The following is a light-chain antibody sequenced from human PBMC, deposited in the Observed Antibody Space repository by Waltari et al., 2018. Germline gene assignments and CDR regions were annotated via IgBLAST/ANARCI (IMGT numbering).Light chain of an antibody. V-gene: IGKV1D-13*01. J-gene: IGKJ3*01. CDR2: DAS. Sequence: AIQLTQSPSSLSASVGHRITITCRASSDISSALAWYVQKPGQAPQLLIDDASPLESGVPSRISGSGSGTDFTLCISGLQPEDFAIYYCQQFINYPLTFGPGTTVDIK. CDR1: SDISSA. CDR3: QQFINYPLT.